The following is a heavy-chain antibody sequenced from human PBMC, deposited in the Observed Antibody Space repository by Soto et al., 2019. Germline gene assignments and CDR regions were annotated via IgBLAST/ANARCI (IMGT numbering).Heavy chain of an antibody. CDR1: GGSFSGYY. J-gene: IGHJ4*02. CDR2: INHSGST. V-gene: IGHV4-34*01. D-gene: IGHD2-2*01. Sequence: SETLSLTCAVYGGSFSGYYWSWIRQPPGKGLEWIGEINHSGSTNYNPSLKSRVTISVDTSKNQFSLKLSSVTAADTAVYYCARDTGSVVPAGIDYWGQGTLVTVSS. CDR3: ARDTGSVVPAGIDY.